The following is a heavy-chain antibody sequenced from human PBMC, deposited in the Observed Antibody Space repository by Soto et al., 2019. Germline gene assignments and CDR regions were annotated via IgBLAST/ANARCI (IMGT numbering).Heavy chain of an antibody. D-gene: IGHD3-9*01. J-gene: IGHJ4*02. CDR1: GFTFSKAW. CDR3: TTDPIRHYDILTGYYYFDY. Sequence: GGSLRLSCAASGFTFSKAWMSWVRQAPGKGLEWVGRIKSKTDGGTTDYGAPVKGRFTISRDDSKNTLYLQMNSLKTEDTAVYFCTTDPIRHYDILTGYYYFDYWGQGTLVTVSS. CDR2: IKSKTDGGTT. V-gene: IGHV3-15*01.